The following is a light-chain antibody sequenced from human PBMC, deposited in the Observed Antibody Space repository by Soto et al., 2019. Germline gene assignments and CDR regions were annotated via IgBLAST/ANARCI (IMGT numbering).Light chain of an antibody. Sequence: QSVLTQPPSVSAAPGQRGTISCSGSSSNLPNNYVSWYQQLPGTGPKLLIYGNDKRPSGIPDRFSGSKSGTAATLGVTGLQTGDEADYYCATWDSSLSGVVFGGGTKVTVL. CDR3: ATWDSSLSGVV. CDR2: GND. J-gene: IGLJ2*01. CDR1: SSNLPNNY. V-gene: IGLV1-51*01.